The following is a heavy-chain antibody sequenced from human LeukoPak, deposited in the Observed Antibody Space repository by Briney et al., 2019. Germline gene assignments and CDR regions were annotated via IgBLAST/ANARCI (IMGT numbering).Heavy chain of an antibody. Sequence: PGGSLRLSCAASGFTFSSYWMHWVRQAPGKGLVWVSRINSDGSSTIYADSVKGRFTISRDNAKNTLYLQMNSLRAEDTAVYYCARLSPSIDYYGSGSYYSLPYYYYYGMDVWGQGTTVTVSS. J-gene: IGHJ6*02. V-gene: IGHV3-74*01. D-gene: IGHD3-10*01. CDR3: ARLSPSIDYYGSGSYYSLPYYYYYGMDV. CDR1: GFTFSSYW. CDR2: INSDGSST.